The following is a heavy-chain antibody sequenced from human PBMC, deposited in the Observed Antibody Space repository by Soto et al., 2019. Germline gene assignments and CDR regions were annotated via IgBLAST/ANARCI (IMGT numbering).Heavy chain of an antibody. CDR3: ARGTTYYYDSSGYSLGPPFDP. V-gene: IGHV4-59*01. CDR2: IYYSGST. Sequence: SETLSLTCTVSGGPISSYYWSWIRQPPGKGLEWIGYIYYSGSTNYNPSLKSRVTISVDTSKNQFSLKLSSVTAADTAVYYCARGTTYYYDSSGYSLGPPFDPWGQGTLVTVSS. D-gene: IGHD3-22*01. CDR1: GGPISSYY. J-gene: IGHJ5*02.